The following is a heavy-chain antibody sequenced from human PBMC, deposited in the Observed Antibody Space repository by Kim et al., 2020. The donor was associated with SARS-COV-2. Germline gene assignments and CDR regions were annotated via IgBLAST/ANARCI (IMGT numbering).Heavy chain of an antibody. V-gene: IGHV3-53*01. Sequence: GGSLRLSCAASGFTVSSNYMSWVRQAPGKGLEWVSLIYSGGSTYYADSVKGRFTISRDNSKNTLYLQMNSLRAEDTAVYYCSTFIMITFGGVIVHPGTWG. J-gene: IGHJ5*01. CDR3: STFIMITFGGVIVHPGT. D-gene: IGHD3-16*02. CDR1: GFTVSSNY. CDR2: IYSGGST.